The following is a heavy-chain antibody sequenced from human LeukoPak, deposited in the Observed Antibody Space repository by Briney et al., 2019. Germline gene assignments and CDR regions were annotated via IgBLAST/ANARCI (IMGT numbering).Heavy chain of an antibody. Sequence: PGGSLRLSCAASGFTFTRYVMSWVRQAPGKGLEGVSAISGRGGGTYYAASLKGRFTTSRDNTQKTLYLHINSPRAADPAVYFFAKRGYDCSSSSCYTVYYYYYYMDVCSKGSTVSDCS. CDR3: AKRGYDCSSSSCYTVYYYYYYMDV. V-gene: IGHV3-23*01. CDR2: ISGRGGGT. CDR1: GFTFTRYV. D-gene: IGHD2-2*02. J-gene: IGHJ6*03.